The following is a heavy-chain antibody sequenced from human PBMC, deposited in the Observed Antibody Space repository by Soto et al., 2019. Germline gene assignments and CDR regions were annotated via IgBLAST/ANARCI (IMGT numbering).Heavy chain of an antibody. Sequence: QVQLVQSGAEVKKPGSSVKVSCKASGGTFSGYTISWVRQAPGQGLEWMGRIIPILGIANYAQKFQGRVTITADKSTSTAYMELSSLRSEDTAVYYCMRDGYGQVTPRDWGQGTLVTVSS. CDR3: MRDGYGQVTPRD. CDR1: GGTFSGYT. D-gene: IGHD5-18*01. V-gene: IGHV1-69*08. J-gene: IGHJ4*02. CDR2: IIPILGIA.